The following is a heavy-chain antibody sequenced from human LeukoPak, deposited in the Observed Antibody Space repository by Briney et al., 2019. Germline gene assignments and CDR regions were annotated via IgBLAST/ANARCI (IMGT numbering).Heavy chain of an antibody. CDR3: AREGAHDAFDI. CDR1: GFTFSSYA. J-gene: IGHJ3*02. D-gene: IGHD4/OR15-4a*01. Sequence: GGSLRLSCAASGFTFSSYAMTWVRQAPGKGLEWVANIKQDGSEKYYVDSVKGRFTISRDNAKKSLYLQMNSLRAEDTAVYYCAREGAHDAFDIWGQGTMVTVSS. CDR2: IKQDGSEK. V-gene: IGHV3-7*04.